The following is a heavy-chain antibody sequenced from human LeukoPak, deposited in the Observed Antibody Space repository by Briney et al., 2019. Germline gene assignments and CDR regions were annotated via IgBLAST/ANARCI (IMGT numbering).Heavy chain of an antibody. J-gene: IGHJ3*02. V-gene: IGHV4-39*01. D-gene: IGHD3-22*01. CDR3: ARPDDSSGYYSHDAFDI. CDR2: IYYSGST. Sequence: SETLSLTCTVSGGSISSSRYYWGWIRQPPGKGLEWIGSIYYSGSTCYNPSLKSRVTISVDTSKNQFSLKLSSVTAADTAVYYCARPDDSSGYYSHDAFDIWGQGTMVTVSS. CDR1: GGSISSSRYY.